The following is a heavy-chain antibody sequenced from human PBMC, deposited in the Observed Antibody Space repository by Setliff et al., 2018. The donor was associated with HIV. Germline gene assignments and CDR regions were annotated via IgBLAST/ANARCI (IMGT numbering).Heavy chain of an antibody. J-gene: IGHJ3*02. CDR2: IYHTGST. CDR1: GNSITRDYQ. Sequence: SETLSLTCTVSGNSITRDYQWGWIRQPPGKGLEWIGSIYHTGSTYYNPSLKSRVTMSVDMSKNQFSLKLISVTAADTATYYCARPLTASYNFWGDAFAIWGQGTMVTVS. D-gene: IGHD3-3*01. CDR3: ARPLTASYNFWGDAFAI. V-gene: IGHV4-38-2*02.